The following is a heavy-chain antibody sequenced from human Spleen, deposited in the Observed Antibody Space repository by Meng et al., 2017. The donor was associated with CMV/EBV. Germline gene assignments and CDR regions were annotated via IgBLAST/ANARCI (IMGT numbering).Heavy chain of an antibody. D-gene: IGHD2-21*01. CDR2: IRYDGSNK. J-gene: IGHJ4*02. Sequence: GESLKISCAGAGFSFSSYGMHWVRQAPGKGLEWVAVIRYDGSNKFYADSVKGRFAISRDNAKNSLYLQMNSLRAEDTAVYYCAKDSGPGIVYSFDYWGQGTLVTVSS. V-gene: IGHV3-33*03. CDR3: AKDSGPGIVYSFDY. CDR1: GFSFSSYG.